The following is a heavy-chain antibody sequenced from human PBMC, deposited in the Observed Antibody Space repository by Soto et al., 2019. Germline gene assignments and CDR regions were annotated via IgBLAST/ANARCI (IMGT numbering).Heavy chain of an antibody. CDR3: AKYPKVISTSFDY. CDR2: ISGSGGTT. J-gene: IGHJ4*02. Sequence: PGGSLRLSCVASGFTFSSYALNWVRQAPGRGLEWVSAISGSGGTTYYADSVKGRFTISRDNSKNTLFLQMNSLRAEDAAIYYCAKYPKVISTSFDYWGQGRLVTVSS. D-gene: IGHD3-22*01. CDR1: GFTFSSYA. V-gene: IGHV3-23*01.